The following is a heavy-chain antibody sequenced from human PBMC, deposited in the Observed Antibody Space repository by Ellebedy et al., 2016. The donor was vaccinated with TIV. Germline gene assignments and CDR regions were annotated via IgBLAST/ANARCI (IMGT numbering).Heavy chain of an antibody. V-gene: IGHV3-23*01. Sequence: GESLKISXAASGFTFSSYAMSWVRQAPGKGLEWVSAISGSGGSTYYADSVKGRFTISRDNSKNTLYLQMNSLRAEDTAVYYCAKDRTIWFGELFPRYWGQGTLVTVSS. CDR1: GFTFSSYA. CDR3: AKDRTIWFGELFPRY. J-gene: IGHJ4*02. CDR2: ISGSGGST. D-gene: IGHD3-10*01.